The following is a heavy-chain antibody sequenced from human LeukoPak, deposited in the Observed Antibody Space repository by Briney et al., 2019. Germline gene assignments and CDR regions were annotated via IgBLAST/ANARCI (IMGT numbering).Heavy chain of an antibody. Sequence: PGGSLRLSCAASGFTFDDYAMHWVRQAPGKGLEWVSGISWNSGSIGYADSVKGRFTISRDNAKNSLYLQMNSLRAEDTALYYCAKGSYGSRTQSWFDPWGQGTLVTVSS. D-gene: IGHD4-17*01. CDR3: AKGSYGSRTQSWFDP. J-gene: IGHJ5*02. CDR2: ISWNSGSI. CDR1: GFTFDDYA. V-gene: IGHV3-9*01.